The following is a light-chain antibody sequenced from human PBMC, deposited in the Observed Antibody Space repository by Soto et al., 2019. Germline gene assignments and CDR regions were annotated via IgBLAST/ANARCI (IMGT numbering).Light chain of an antibody. CDR2: GAS. J-gene: IGKJ5*01. Sequence: EIVLTQSPGTLSLSPGESATLSGRASHSVSSSYLAWYQQKPGQAPRLLIYGASGRATGIPDRFSGSGSGTDFTLTISRLEPEDFAVYYCQQYGGSPPITFGQGTRLEIK. CDR3: QQYGGSPPIT. V-gene: IGKV3-20*01. CDR1: HSVSSSY.